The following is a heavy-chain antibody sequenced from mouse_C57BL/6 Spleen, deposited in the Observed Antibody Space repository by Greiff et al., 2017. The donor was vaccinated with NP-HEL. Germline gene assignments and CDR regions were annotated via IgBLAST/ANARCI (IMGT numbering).Heavy chain of an antibody. CDR3: ARYGNPSMDY. Sequence: QVQLKQPGAELVMPGASVKLSCKASGYTFTSYWMHWVKQRPGQGLEWIGEIDPSDSYTNYNQKFKGKSTLTVDKSSSTAYMQLSSLTSEDSAVYYCARYGNPSMDYWGQGTSVTVSS. D-gene: IGHD2-1*01. CDR1: GYTFTSYW. J-gene: IGHJ4*01. V-gene: IGHV1-69*01. CDR2: IDPSDSYT.